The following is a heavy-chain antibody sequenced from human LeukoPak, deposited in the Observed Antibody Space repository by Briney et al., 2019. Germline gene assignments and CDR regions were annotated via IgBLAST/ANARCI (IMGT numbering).Heavy chain of an antibody. CDR2: ISGSGGST. V-gene: IGHV3-23*01. CDR3: ASLSEYGDYEGYYYYMDV. Sequence: GGSLRLSCAASGFTFSSYAMSWVRQAPGKGLEWVSGISGSGGSTYYADFVKGRFTISRDNSKNSLYLQMNSLRAEDTAVYYCASLSEYGDYEGYYYYMDVWGKGTTVTISS. D-gene: IGHD4-17*01. CDR1: GFTFSSYA. J-gene: IGHJ6*03.